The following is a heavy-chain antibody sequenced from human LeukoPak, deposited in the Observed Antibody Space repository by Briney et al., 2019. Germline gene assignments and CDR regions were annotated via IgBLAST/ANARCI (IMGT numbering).Heavy chain of an antibody. Sequence: GRSLRLSCAASGFTFSSYAMHWVRQAPGKGLEWVAVISYDGSNKYHADSVKGRFTISRDNSKNTLYLQMNSLRAEDTAVYYCARVLSGYPRRDYYYGMDVWGKGTTVTVSS. CDR1: GFTFSSYA. J-gene: IGHJ6*04. CDR2: ISYDGSNK. D-gene: IGHD3-9*01. CDR3: ARVLSGYPRRDYYYGMDV. V-gene: IGHV3-30*04.